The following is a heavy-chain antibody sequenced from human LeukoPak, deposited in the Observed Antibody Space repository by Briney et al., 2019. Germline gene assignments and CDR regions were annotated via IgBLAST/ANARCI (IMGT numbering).Heavy chain of an antibody. CDR1: GFAFSSYA. CDR3: AKAVVALSALPYNRFDP. V-gene: IGHV3-23*01. J-gene: IGHJ5*02. Sequence: PGGSLRLSCAASGFAFSSYAMSWVRQAPGKGLEWVSAISGSGGSTYYADSVKGRFTISRDNSKNTLYLQMNSLRAEDTAVYYCAKAVVALSALPYNRFDPWGQGTLVTVSS. D-gene: IGHD2-21*01. CDR2: ISGSGGST.